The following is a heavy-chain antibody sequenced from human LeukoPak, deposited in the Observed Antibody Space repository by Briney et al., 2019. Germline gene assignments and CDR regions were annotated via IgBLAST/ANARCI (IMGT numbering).Heavy chain of an antibody. CDR2: IYYSGTT. Sequence: PSETLSLTCTVSGGSISSYYWSWIRQPPGKGLEWIGYIYYSGTTYYNPSLKSRVTISVDTSKNQFSLRLRSVTAADTAVYYCARVHCSGGNCDFDYWGQGTLDTVSS. CDR1: GGSISSYY. V-gene: IGHV4-59*01. D-gene: IGHD2-15*01. CDR3: ARVHCSGGNCDFDY. J-gene: IGHJ4*02.